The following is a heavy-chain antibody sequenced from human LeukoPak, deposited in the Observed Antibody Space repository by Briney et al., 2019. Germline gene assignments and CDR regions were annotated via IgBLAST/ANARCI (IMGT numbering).Heavy chain of an antibody. CDR2: ISSSSSYI. Sequence: GGSLRLSCAASGFTFSSYSMNWVRQAPGKGLEWVSSISSSSSYIYYADSMKGRFTISRDNAKNSLYLQMNSLRAEDTAVYYCAREDSEAFDIWGQGTMVTVSS. J-gene: IGHJ3*02. D-gene: IGHD2-15*01. V-gene: IGHV3-21*01. CDR3: AREDSEAFDI. CDR1: GFTFSSYS.